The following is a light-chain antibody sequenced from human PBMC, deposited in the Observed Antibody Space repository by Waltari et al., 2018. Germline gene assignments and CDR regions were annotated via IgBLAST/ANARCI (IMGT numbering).Light chain of an antibody. CDR3: QQYGRSLET. CDR2: DAS. CDR1: QSVDSDY. J-gene: IGKJ5*01. Sequence: LALTQSPGTLSLSPGERATLSCRASQSVDSDYLAWYQQKPGQAPRLLIYDASSRATGIPDRFSGSGSGTDFTLTISRLEAEDFAVYYCQQYGRSLETFGQGTRLEIK. V-gene: IGKV3-20*01.